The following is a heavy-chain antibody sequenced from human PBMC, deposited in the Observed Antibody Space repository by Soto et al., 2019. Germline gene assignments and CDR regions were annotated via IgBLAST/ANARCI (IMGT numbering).Heavy chain of an antibody. D-gene: IGHD3-9*01. CDR3: ARDPNILTGYSHVTGFDY. CDR2: IYYSGST. CDR1: GGSISSYY. J-gene: IGHJ4*02. V-gene: IGHV4-59*01. Sequence: PSETLSLTCTVSGGSISSYYWSWIRQPPGRGLEWIGYIYYSGSTNYNPSLKSRVTISVDTSKNQFSLKLSSVTAADTAVYYCARDPNILTGYSHVTGFDYWGQGTLVTVSS.